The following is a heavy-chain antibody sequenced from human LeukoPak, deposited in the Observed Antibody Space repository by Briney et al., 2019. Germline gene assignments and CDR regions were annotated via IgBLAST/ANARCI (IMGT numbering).Heavy chain of an antibody. V-gene: IGHV1-69*05. D-gene: IGHD1-26*01. Sequence: SVKVSCKASGGTFSSYAISWVRQAPGQGLEWMGGIIPIFGTANYAQKFQGRVTITTDESTSTAYMELSSLRSEDTAVYYCAREVVGAHDAFDIWGQGTMVTVS. CDR3: AREVVGAHDAFDI. CDR1: GGTFSSYA. J-gene: IGHJ3*02. CDR2: IIPIFGTA.